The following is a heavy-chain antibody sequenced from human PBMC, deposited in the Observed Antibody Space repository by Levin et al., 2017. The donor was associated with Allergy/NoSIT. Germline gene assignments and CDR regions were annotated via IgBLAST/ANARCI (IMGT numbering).Heavy chain of an antibody. CDR2: ISSSGSTI. D-gene: IGHD6-6*01. V-gene: IGHV3-11*01. Sequence: PGGSLRLSCAASGFTFSDYYMSWIRQAPGKGLEWVSYISSSGSTIYYADSVKGRFTISRDNAKNSLYLQMNSLRAEDTAVYYCARGEYSSSFFHTPRHYFDYWGQGTLVTVSS. CDR3: ARGEYSSSFFHTPRHYFDY. CDR1: GFTFSDYY. J-gene: IGHJ4*02.